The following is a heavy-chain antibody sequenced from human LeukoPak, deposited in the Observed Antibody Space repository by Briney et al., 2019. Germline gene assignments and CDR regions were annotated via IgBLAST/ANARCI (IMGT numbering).Heavy chain of an antibody. D-gene: IGHD6-13*01. Sequence: PGGSLRLSCAASGFTFSGYAMSWVRQAPGKGLEWVSAISGSGSNTYYADSVKGRFTISRDNAKNSLYLQMNSLRAEDTAVYYCARDLGMYSSSWYFDYWGQGTLVTVSS. J-gene: IGHJ4*02. V-gene: IGHV3-21*01. CDR2: ISGSGSNT. CDR1: GFTFSGYA. CDR3: ARDLGMYSSSWYFDY.